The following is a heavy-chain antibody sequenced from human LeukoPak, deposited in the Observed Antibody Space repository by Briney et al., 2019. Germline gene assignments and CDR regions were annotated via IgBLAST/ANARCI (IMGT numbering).Heavy chain of an antibody. CDR1: GFTVSSNY. V-gene: IGHV3-23*01. CDR3: AKDRTSRRED. Sequence: GGSLRLSCAASGFTVSSNYMSWVRQAPGKGLEWVSAISGSGGSTYYADSVKGRFTISRDNSKNTLYLQMNSLRAEDTAVYYCAKDRTSRREDWGQGTLVTVSS. J-gene: IGHJ4*02. D-gene: IGHD2-2*01. CDR2: ISGSGGST.